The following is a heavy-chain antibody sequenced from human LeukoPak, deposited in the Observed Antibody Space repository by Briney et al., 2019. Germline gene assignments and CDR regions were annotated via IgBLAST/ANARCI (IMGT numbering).Heavy chain of an antibody. V-gene: IGHV4-39*01. CDR1: GGSISGSSYY. CDR2: IYYSGST. D-gene: IGHD6-13*01. J-gene: IGHJ4*02. Sequence: SETLSLTCTVSGGSISGSSYYWGWIRQPPGKGLEWIGSIYYSGSTYYNPSLKSRVTISVDTSKNQFSLKLSSVTAADTAVYYCASPPPGYSSSWAFDYWGQGTLVTVSS. CDR3: ASPPPGYSSSWAFDY.